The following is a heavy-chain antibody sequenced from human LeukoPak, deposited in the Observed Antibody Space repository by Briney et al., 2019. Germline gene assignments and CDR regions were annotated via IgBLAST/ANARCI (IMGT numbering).Heavy chain of an antibody. V-gene: IGHV3-30-3*01. J-gene: IGHJ4*02. CDR3: ARVHRLSGYSSGWYGFGY. Sequence: GGSLRLSCAASGFTVSSYAMHWVRQAPGKGLEWVAVISYDGSNKYYADSVKGRFTISRDNSKNTLYLQMNSLRAEDTAVYYCARVHRLSGYSSGWYGFGYWGQGTLVTVSS. CDR1: GFTVSSYA. D-gene: IGHD6-19*01. CDR2: ISYDGSNK.